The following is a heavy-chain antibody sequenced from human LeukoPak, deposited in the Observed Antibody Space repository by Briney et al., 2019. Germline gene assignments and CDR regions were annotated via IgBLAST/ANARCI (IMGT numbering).Heavy chain of an antibody. V-gene: IGHV3-23*01. CDR2: ISGSGGST. Sequence: GGSLRLSCAASGFTFSSYAMSWVRQAPGKGLEWVSAISGSGGSTYYADSVKGRFTVSRDNSKNTLYPQMNSLRAEDTAVYYCAKDRWELLPPKGMDVWGQGTTVTVSS. D-gene: IGHD1-26*01. CDR3: AKDRWELLPPKGMDV. J-gene: IGHJ6*02. CDR1: GFTFSSYA.